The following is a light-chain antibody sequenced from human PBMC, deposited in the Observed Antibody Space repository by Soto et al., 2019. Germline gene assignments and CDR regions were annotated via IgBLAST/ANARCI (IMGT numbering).Light chain of an antibody. V-gene: IGKV2-28*01. Sequence: DIVMTQSPLSLPVTPGEPASISCRSSQSLLHSNGYTYLDWYLQKPGQSPQLLIYWGSNRASGVPDRFSGSGSGTVFTLKISRVEAEDVGVYYCMQALQTPRTFGPGTKV. CDR2: WGS. CDR1: QSLLHSNGYTY. J-gene: IGKJ3*01. CDR3: MQALQTPRT.